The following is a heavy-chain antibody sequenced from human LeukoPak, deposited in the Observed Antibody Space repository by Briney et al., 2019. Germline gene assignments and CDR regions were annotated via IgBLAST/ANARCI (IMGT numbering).Heavy chain of an antibody. CDR3: ARVTMGPYWYFDL. CDR2: INPSGGTT. J-gene: IGHJ2*01. V-gene: IGHV1-46*01. Sequence: ASVTVSCKASGYSFTSYYMHWVRQAPGQGLEWMGIINPSGGTTTYAQKFRGRVTMTRDTSTSTVYMELSSLRSEDTALYYCARVTMGPYWYFDLWGRGSLVTVSS. D-gene: IGHD3-10*01. CDR1: GYSFTSYY.